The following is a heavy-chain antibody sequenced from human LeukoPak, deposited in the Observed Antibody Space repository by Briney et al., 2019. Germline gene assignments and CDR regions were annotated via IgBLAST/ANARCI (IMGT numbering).Heavy chain of an antibody. CDR1: GAFLSSGGDS. D-gene: IGHD3-10*01. V-gene: IGHV4-30-2*01. CDR3: ARDSTMVRGSITPSGFDY. J-gene: IGHJ4*02. Sequence: PSETLSLTCALSGAFLSSGGDSWSWLRQPRGSGLEWIGYMYHSESIHNNTTLKSRVTISVDRSKNQFSLKLSSVTAADTAVYYCARDSTMVRGSITPSGFDYWGQGTMVTVCS. CDR2: MYHSESI.